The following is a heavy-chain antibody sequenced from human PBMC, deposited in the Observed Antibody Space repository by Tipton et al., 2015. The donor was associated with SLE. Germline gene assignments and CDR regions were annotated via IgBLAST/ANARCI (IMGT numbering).Heavy chain of an antibody. D-gene: IGHD2-15*01. V-gene: IGHV4-39*01. CDR3: TRHVVGVASRPGWFDT. CDR2: IYYSANT. J-gene: IGHJ5*02. CDR1: GDPITSSSYY. Sequence: TLSLTCTVSGDPITSSSYYWGWTRQPPGKGLEWIGSIYYSANTYYNPSLKSRVTISVDTSRNQFSRKLNFVTAADTAFYYCTRHVVGVASRPGWFDTWGQGTLVSVSS.